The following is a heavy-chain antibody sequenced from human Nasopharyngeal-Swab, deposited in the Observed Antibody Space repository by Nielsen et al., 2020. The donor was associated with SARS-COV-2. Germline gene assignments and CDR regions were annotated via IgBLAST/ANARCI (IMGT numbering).Heavy chain of an antibody. D-gene: IGHD6-13*01. V-gene: IGHV4-59*01. CDR3: ARDLIAAAGTGKWFDP. CDR2: IYYSGST. Sequence: SETLSLTCTVSGGSISCYYWSWIRQPPGKGLEWIGYIYYSGSTNYNPSLKSRVTISVDTSKNQFSLKLSSVTAADTAVYYCARDLIAAAGTGKWFDPWGQGALVTVSS. J-gene: IGHJ5*02. CDR1: GGSISCYY.